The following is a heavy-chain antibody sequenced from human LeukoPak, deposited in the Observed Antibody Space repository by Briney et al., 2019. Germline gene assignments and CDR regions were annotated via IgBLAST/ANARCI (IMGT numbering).Heavy chain of an antibody. J-gene: IGHJ4*02. Sequence: PSETLSLTCAVYGGSFSGYDWSWIRQPPGEGLEWIGEINHSGSTNYNPSLKSRVTISVDTSKNQFSLKLSSVTAADTAVYYCAIGLRAPRSRFDYWGQGTLVTVSS. CDR2: INHSGST. D-gene: IGHD3-10*01. CDR1: GGSFSGYD. CDR3: AIGLRAPRSRFDY. V-gene: IGHV4-34*01.